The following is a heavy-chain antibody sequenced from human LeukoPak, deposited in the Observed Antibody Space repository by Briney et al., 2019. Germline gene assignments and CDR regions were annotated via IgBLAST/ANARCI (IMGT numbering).Heavy chain of an antibody. Sequence: ASVKVSCKTSGYTFTSYGISWVRQAPGQGLEWMGWISAYNGNTNYAQKLQGRVTMTTDTSTSTAYMELRSLRSDDTAVYYCARDLDYSNYVRYIPLDYWGQGTLVTVSS. CDR1: GYTFTSYG. CDR2: ISAYNGNT. D-gene: IGHD4-11*01. V-gene: IGHV1-18*01. CDR3: ARDLDYSNYVRYIPLDY. J-gene: IGHJ4*02.